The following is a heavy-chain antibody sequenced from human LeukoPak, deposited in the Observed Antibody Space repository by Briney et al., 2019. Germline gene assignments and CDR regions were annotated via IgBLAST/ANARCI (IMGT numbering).Heavy chain of an antibody. CDR1: GYTFTSYG. J-gene: IGHJ6*02. Sequence: ASVKVSCKASGYTFTSYGISWVRQAPGQGLEWMGWISAYNGNTNYAQKLQGRVTMTTDTSTSTAYMELRSLRSDDTAVYYCAGIKSAGTGYLSGMDVWGQGTTVTVSS. V-gene: IGHV1-18*01. CDR2: ISAYNGNT. D-gene: IGHD5-18*01. CDR3: AGIKSAGTGYLSGMDV.